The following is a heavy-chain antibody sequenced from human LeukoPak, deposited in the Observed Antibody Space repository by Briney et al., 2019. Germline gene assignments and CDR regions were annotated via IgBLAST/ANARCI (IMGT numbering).Heavy chain of an antibody. CDR3: ARGPWLPSYYFDY. CDR1: GGSVSSISYY. V-gene: IGHV4-39*07. J-gene: IGHJ4*02. Sequence: SETLSLTCTVSGGSVSSISYYWGWIRQPPGKGLEWIGSIYYSGSTYYNSSLKSRVTISVDTSKNQFSLKVSSVTAADTAVYYCARGPWLPSYYFDYWGQGTLVTVSS. D-gene: IGHD3-22*01. CDR2: IYYSGST.